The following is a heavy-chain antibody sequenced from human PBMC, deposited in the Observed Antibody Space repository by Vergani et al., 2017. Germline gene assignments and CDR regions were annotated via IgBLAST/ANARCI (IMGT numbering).Heavy chain of an antibody. V-gene: IGHV3-48*04. Sequence: EVQLVESGGGLVQPGGSLRLSCAASGFTFSSYSMNWVRQAPGTGLEWVSYISSSSSTIYYADSVKGRFTISRDNAKNSLYLQMNSLRAEDTDGYYCARGTIRGPDSGATLANWGQGTLVTVSS. J-gene: IGHJ4*02. CDR1: GFTFSSYS. CDR2: ISSSSSTI. D-gene: IGHD4/OR15-4a*01. CDR3: ARGTIRGPDSGATLAN.